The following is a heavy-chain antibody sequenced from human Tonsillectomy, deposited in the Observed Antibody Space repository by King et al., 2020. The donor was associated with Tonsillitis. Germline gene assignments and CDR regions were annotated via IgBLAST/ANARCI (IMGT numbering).Heavy chain of an antibody. V-gene: IGHV4-59*01. Sequence: QLQESGPGLVKPSETLSLTCTVSGGSISSFFWNCIRQPPGKGLEWIGFIHYIGSTNYNPSLKSRVTTSVDTSKNPFSLKRSSVTAADTAVYYCARAKSGNFWAFDIWGQGTMVTVSS. CDR3: ARAKSGNFWAFDI. D-gene: IGHD3-3*01. CDR1: GGSISSFF. J-gene: IGHJ3*02. CDR2: IHYIGST.